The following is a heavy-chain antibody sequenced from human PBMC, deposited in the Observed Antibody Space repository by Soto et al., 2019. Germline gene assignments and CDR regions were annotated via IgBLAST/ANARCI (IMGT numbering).Heavy chain of an antibody. CDR1: GFSLSTSGMC. D-gene: IGHD3-22*01. CDR2: IDWDDDK. J-gene: IGHJ4*02. Sequence: SGPTLVNPTQTLTLTCTFSGFSLSTSGMCVSWIRQPPGKALEWPALIDWDDDKYYNTSLKTRLTISKDTSKNQVVLTMTNMDPVDTATYYCARTQHTYYYDSSGYAELDYWGQGTLVTVSS. V-gene: IGHV2-70*01. CDR3: ARTQHTYYYDSSGYAELDY.